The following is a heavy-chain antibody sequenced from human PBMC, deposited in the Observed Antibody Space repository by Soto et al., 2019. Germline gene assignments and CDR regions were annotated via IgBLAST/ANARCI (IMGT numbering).Heavy chain of an antibody. D-gene: IGHD6-13*01. Sequence: QVQLVQSGAEVKKPGASVKVSCKASGDTFTSYYMHWVRQAPGQGLEWMGIINPSGGSTSYAQKFQGRVTMTRETSPSTVYMQLSSLRSEDTAVYYCARSRIAAAGTFDYWGQGTLVNVSS. V-gene: IGHV1-46*01. J-gene: IGHJ4*02. CDR1: GDTFTSYY. CDR2: INPSGGST. CDR3: ARSRIAAAGTFDY.